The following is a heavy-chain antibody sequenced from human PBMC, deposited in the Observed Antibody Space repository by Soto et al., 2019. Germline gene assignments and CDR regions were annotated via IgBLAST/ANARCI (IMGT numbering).Heavy chain of an antibody. V-gene: IGHV1-8*01. Sequence: ASVKVSCKASGYTFTSYDINWVRQATGQGLEWMGWMNPNSGNTGYAQKFQGRVTMTRNTSISTAYMELSSLRSEDTAVYYCALCIKDDYTTGYYYYMDVWGKGTTVTVSS. CDR3: ALCIKDDYTTGYYYYMDV. J-gene: IGHJ6*03. CDR2: MNPNSGNT. CDR1: GYTFTSYD. D-gene: IGHD3-3*01.